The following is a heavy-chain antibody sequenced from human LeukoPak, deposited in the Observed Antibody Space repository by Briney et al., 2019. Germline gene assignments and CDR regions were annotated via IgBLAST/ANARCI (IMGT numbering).Heavy chain of an antibody. CDR1: DDSISSSSYY. Sequence: SETLSLTCTVSDDSISSSSYYWGWVRQPPGKGLEWIGDIYYSGSSYYSPSLKSRVTISLDTSKNQFSLKLRSVTAADTAVYYCARRPYYDSIGFLDWAQGSLVSVSS. V-gene: IGHV4-39*01. J-gene: IGHJ1*01. CDR2: IYYSGSS. CDR3: ARRPYYDSIGFLD. D-gene: IGHD3-22*01.